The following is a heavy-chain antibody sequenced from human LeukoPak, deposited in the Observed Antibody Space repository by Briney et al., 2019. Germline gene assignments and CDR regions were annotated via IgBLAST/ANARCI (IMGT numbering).Heavy chain of an antibody. J-gene: IGHJ4*02. Sequence: GALVKVSCKASGGTFSSYAISWVRQAPGQGLEWMGRIIPILGIANYAQKLQGRVTMTTDTSTSTAYMELRSLRSDDTAVYYCARDQVVRGVPEYYFDYWGQGTLVTVSS. CDR3: ARDQVVRGVPEYYFDY. D-gene: IGHD3-10*01. CDR2: IIPILGIA. V-gene: IGHV1-69*04. CDR1: GGTFSSYA.